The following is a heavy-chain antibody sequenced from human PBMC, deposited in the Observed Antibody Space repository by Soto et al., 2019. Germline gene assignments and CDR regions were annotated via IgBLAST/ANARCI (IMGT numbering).Heavy chain of an antibody. Sequence: GASVKVSCKASGGTFSSYAISWVRQAPGQGLEWMGGIIPIFGTANYAQKFQGRVTITADESTSTAYMELSSLRSEDTAVYYCASTLKSMDFYYYYGMDVWGQGTTVTVSS. CDR3: ASTLKSMDFYYYYGMDV. V-gene: IGHV1-69*13. CDR1: GGTFSSYA. D-gene: IGHD3-3*01. CDR2: IIPIFGTA. J-gene: IGHJ6*02.